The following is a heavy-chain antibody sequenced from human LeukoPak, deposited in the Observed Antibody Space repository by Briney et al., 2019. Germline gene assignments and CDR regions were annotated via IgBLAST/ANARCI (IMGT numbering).Heavy chain of an antibody. D-gene: IGHD5-18*01. Sequence: PGGSLRLSCAASGFTVSSNYMSWVRQAPGKGLEWVSVIYSGGSTYYADSVKGRFTISRDNSKNTLYLQMNSLRAEDTAAYYCARAPRGYHLYYFDYWGQGTLVTVSS. V-gene: IGHV3-66*01. CDR1: GFTVSSNY. J-gene: IGHJ4*02. CDR2: IYSGGST. CDR3: ARAPRGYHLYYFDY.